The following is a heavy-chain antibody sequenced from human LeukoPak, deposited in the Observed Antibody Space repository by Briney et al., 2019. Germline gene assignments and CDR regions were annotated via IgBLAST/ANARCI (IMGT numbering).Heavy chain of an antibody. CDR1: GGSISSYY. J-gene: IGHJ4*02. CDR3: ARTGSYDTNGLDS. Sequence: SETLSLTCTVSGGSISSYYWTWIQQPPGKGLEWIGFIYYSGRTNYNPSLKSRVTILVDTSKNQFSLRLSSVTAADTAVYYCARTGSYDTNGLDSWGQGTLVIVSS. D-gene: IGHD2-8*01. CDR2: IYYSGRT. V-gene: IGHV4-59*08.